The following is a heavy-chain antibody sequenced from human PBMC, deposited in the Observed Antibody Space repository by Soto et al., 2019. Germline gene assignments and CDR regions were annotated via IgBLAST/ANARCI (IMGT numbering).Heavy chain of an antibody. V-gene: IGHV4-59*01. J-gene: IGHJ4*02. D-gene: IGHD2-8*02. CDR2: IYYLGRA. Sequence: SETLSLTCTVSGDSISTYYWNWVRQPLGKGLEWIGYIYYLGRANYNPSLRSRVTMSLDTSKNQISLNLNSVTAADTAVYYCARDLVGLTHFDYWGQGILVTVSS. CDR3: ARDLVGLTHFDY. CDR1: GDSISTYY.